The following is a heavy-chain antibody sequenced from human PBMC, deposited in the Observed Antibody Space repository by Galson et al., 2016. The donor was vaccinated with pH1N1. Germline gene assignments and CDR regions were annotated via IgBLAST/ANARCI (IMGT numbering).Heavy chain of an antibody. CDR3: AGLGKWVQLRRGFFDY. CDR2: IYYSGST. V-gene: IGHV4-59*01. Sequence: ETLSLTCTVSGGSISNSYWSWIRQPPGKGLEWIGYIYYSGSTNYNPSLKSRVTMSIDASNDQFSLNLTSVTAADTAVYFCAGLGKWVQLRRGFFDYWGQGLLVTVSS. D-gene: IGHD5-18*01. CDR1: GGSISNSY. J-gene: IGHJ4*02.